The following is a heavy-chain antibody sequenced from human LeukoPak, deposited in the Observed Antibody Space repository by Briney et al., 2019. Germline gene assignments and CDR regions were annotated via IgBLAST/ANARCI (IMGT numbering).Heavy chain of an antibody. V-gene: IGHV3-74*01. J-gene: IGHJ4*02. D-gene: IGHD3-10*01. CDR2: INSDGGST. Sequence: GGSLRLSCAASGFTFSSYWMHWVRQAPGEGLVWVSRINSDGGSTSYTDSVKGRFTISRDNAKNSLYLQMNSLRAEDTAVYYCARAKPKNMVRGLIMRRESRYYFDYWGQGTLVTVSS. CDR3: ARAKPKNMVRGLIMRRESRYYFDY. CDR1: GFTFSSYW.